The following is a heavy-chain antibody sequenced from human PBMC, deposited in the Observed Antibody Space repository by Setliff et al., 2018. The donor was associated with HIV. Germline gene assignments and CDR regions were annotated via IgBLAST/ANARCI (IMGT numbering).Heavy chain of an antibody. J-gene: IGHJ4*02. CDR3: ASEKVSWTVSDSFFEF. CDR2: VHYSGNT. CDR1: GVSMTNNY. D-gene: IGHD2-15*01. V-gene: IGHV4-59*01. Sequence: SETLSLTCSVSGVSMTNNYWTWIRQSPGKGLEWIGYVHYSGNTRYNPSLKSRVTISVDTSKNKFSLKLSSVTAADTAVYYCASEKVSWTVSDSFFEFWGQGVPVTVSS.